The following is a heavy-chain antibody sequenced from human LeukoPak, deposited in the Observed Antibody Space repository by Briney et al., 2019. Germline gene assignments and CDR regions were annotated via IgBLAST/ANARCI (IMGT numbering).Heavy chain of an antibody. Sequence: ASVKVSCKASGYTFTGHYMHWVRQAPGQGPEWMGWINPNSGGTNYAQKFQGRVTMTRDTSISTAYMELSRLRSDDTAVYYCARDPGGPDYGMDVWGQGTTVTVSS. J-gene: IGHJ6*02. CDR1: GYTFTGHY. V-gene: IGHV1-2*02. CDR2: INPNSGGT. CDR3: ARDPGGPDYGMDV. D-gene: IGHD3-10*01.